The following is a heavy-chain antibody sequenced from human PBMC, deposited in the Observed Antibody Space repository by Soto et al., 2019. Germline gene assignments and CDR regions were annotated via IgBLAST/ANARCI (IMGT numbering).Heavy chain of an antibody. CDR3: ATSRGLGNAFDI. Sequence: PSETLSLTCTVSGGSISSYYWSWIRQPPGKGLEWIGYIYYSGSTNYNPSLKSRVTISVDTSKNQFSLKLSSVTAADTAVYYCATSRGLGNAFDIWGQGTMVTVS. D-gene: IGHD3-16*01. V-gene: IGHV4-59*01. J-gene: IGHJ3*02. CDR2: IYYSGST. CDR1: GGSISSYY.